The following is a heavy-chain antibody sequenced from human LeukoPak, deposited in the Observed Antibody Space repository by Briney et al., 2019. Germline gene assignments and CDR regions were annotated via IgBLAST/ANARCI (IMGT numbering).Heavy chain of an antibody. V-gene: IGHV3-66*01. D-gene: IGHD3-10*01. CDR2: IYSGGST. CDR3: ARDTGTTYYYGSGSSDGMDV. CDR1: GFTVSSNY. J-gene: IGHJ6*02. Sequence: PGGSLRLSCAASGFTVSSNYMSWVRQAPGKGLEWVSVIYSGGSTCYADSVKGRFTISRDNSKNTPYLQMNSLRAEDTAVYYCARDTGTTYYYGSGSSDGMDVWGQGTTVTVSS.